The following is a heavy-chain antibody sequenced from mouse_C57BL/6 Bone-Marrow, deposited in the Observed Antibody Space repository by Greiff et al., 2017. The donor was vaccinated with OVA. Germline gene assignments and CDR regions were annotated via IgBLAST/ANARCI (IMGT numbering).Heavy chain of an antibody. Sequence: QVQLQQPGAELVMPGASVKLSCKASGYTFTSYWMHWVKQRPGQGLEWIGEIDPSDSYTNYNQKFKGKSTLTVDKSSSTAYMQLSSLTSEDSAVYYCARGGTEGFYFDYWGQGTTLTVSS. CDR2: IDPSDSYT. CDR3: ARGGTEGFYFDY. J-gene: IGHJ2*01. CDR1: GYTFTSYW. V-gene: IGHV1-69*01. D-gene: IGHD3-1*01.